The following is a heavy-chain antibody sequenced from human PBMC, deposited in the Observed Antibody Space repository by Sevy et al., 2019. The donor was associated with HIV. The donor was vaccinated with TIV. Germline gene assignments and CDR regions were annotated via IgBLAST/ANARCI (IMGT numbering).Heavy chain of an antibody. V-gene: IGHV3-48*02. CDR1: GFTFSSYS. J-gene: IGHJ3*02. CDR3: GTQGYDYVWGSYRFGAFDI. Sequence: GGSLRLSCAASGFTFSSYSMNWVRQAPGKGLEWVSYISSSSTIYYADSVKGRFTISRDNAKNSLYLQMNSLGDGDTAVYYCGTQGYDYVWGSYRFGAFDIWGQGTMVTVSS. D-gene: IGHD3-16*02. CDR2: ISSSSTI.